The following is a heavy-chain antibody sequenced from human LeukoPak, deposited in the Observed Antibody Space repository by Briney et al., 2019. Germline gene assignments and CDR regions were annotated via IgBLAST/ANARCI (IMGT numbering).Heavy chain of an antibody. D-gene: IGHD6-6*01. CDR1: GFTFSSYN. Sequence: GGSLRLSCAASGFTFSSYNMNWVRQAPGKGLEWVSSISSSSSYIYYADSVKGRFTISRDNAKNSLYLQMNSLRAEDTGVYYCARVDSSSYGGAEYWGQGTLVTVSS. V-gene: IGHV3-21*01. CDR3: ARVDSSSYGGAEY. J-gene: IGHJ4*02. CDR2: ISSSSSYI.